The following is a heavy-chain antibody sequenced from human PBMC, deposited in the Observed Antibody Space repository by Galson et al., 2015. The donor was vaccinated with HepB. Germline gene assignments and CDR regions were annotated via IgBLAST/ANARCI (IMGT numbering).Heavy chain of an antibody. CDR1: GVTFTSFA. J-gene: IGHJ4*02. CDR2: IIPVFGLP. V-gene: IGHV1-69*13. CDR3: AREIHYEGY. Sequence: SVKVSCKASGVTFTSFAISWVRQAPGQGLEWMAWIIPVFGLPKYAQKFLGRVTMSADASSRTGYMELNSLTSEDTAVYYCAREIHYEGYWGQGTLVTVSS. D-gene: IGHD3-22*01.